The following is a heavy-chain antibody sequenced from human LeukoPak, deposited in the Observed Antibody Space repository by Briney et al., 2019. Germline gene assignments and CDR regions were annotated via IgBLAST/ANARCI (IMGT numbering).Heavy chain of an antibody. J-gene: IGHJ5*02. V-gene: IGHV1-69*05. CDR3: ARGYQLLSGWFDR. D-gene: IGHD2-2*01. Sequence: SVKVSCKASGGTFSSYAISWVRQAPGQGLEWMGGIIPIFGTANYAQKFQGRVTITTDESTSTAYMELSSLRSEDTAVYYCARGYQLLSGWFDRWGQGTLVTVSS. CDR2: IIPIFGTA. CDR1: GGTFSSYA.